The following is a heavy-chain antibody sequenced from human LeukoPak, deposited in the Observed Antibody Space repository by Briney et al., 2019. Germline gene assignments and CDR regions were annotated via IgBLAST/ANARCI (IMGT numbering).Heavy chain of an antibody. J-gene: IGHJ4*02. D-gene: IGHD3-10*01. CDR3: ARVTYYYGSGSYYFDY. CDR1: GGSISSYY. CDR2: IYYSGST. Sequence: SGTLSLTCTVSGGSISSYYWGWIRQPPGKGLEWIGYIYYSGSTNYNPSLKSRVTMSVDTSKNQFSLKLSSVTAADTAVYYCARVTYYYGSGSYYFDYWGQGTLVTVSS. V-gene: IGHV4-59*12.